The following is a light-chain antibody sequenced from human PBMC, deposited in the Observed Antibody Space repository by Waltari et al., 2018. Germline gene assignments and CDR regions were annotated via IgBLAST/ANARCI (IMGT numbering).Light chain of an antibody. V-gene: IGKV1-33*01. CDR1: RDINHY. J-gene: IGKJ1*01. CDR2: DAS. CDR3: QHYDGVPPWT. Sequence: DIQMTQSPSSLSASVGDRVTITCQASRDINHYLNWYQQKPGKAPKLLNYDASTLETGVPSRFSGSGSGTDFVFTISRLQPEDIATYYCQHYDGVPPWTFGQGTRVDFK.